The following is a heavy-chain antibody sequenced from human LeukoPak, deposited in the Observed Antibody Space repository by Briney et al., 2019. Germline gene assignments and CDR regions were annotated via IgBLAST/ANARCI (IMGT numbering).Heavy chain of an antibody. CDR2: IYYSGST. V-gene: IGHV4-59*01. D-gene: IGHD1-14*01. CDR3: ATNRRAGWYFDL. Sequence: SETLSLTCTVSGASISSYYWSWIRQPPGKGLEWIGYIYYSGSTNYNPSLKSRVTISVDTSKNQFSLKLSSVTAADTAVYYCATNRRAGWYFDLWGRGTLVTVSS. J-gene: IGHJ2*01. CDR1: GASISSYY.